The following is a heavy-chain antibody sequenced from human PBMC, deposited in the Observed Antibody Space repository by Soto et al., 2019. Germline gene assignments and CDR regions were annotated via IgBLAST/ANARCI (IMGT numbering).Heavy chain of an antibody. CDR3: ARGPNYYDILTGYRYFGFDI. Sequence: SETLSLTCAVYVGSFSGYYWSWIRQPPGKGLEWIGEVIHSGTINYNPSLKSRVTISVDPSKNQFSLKLTSVTAADSAVYYCARGPNYYDILTGYRYFGFDIWGQGTRVTVSS. CDR2: VIHSGTI. J-gene: IGHJ3*02. V-gene: IGHV4-34*01. CDR1: VGSFSGYY. D-gene: IGHD3-9*01.